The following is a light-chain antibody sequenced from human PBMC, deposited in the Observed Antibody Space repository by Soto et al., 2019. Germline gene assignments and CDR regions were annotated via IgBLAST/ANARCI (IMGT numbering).Light chain of an antibody. V-gene: IGKV3-20*01. Sequence: EIVLTQSPGTLSLSPGERATLSCRASHSVTSRFFAWYQQKPGQAPRLLMYGASSRATGIPDRFSGSGSGTDFTLTINRLEPEDFAVYYCEQYDKSITFGGGTKVDIK. J-gene: IGKJ4*01. CDR2: GAS. CDR3: EQYDKSIT. CDR1: HSVTSRF.